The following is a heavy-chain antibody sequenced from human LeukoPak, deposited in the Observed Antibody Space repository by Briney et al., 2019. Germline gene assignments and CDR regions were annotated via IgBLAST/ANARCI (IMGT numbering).Heavy chain of an antibody. J-gene: IGHJ6*02. D-gene: IGHD3-10*01. CDR1: GGSFSGYY. V-gene: IGHV4-34*01. CDR2: INHSGST. CDR3: ARDSLWFGELLPPYYYYGMDV. Sequence: SETLSLTCAVYGGSFSGYYWSWIRQPPGKGLEWIGEINHSGSTNYNPSLKSRVTMSVDTSKNQFSLKLSSVTAADTAVYYCARDSLWFGELLPPYYYYGMDVWGQGTTVTVSS.